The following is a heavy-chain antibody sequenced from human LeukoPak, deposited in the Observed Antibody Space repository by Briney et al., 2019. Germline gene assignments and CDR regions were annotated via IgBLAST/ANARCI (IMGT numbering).Heavy chain of an antibody. Sequence: GGSLRLSCAASGFTFSRYNIHWVRQAPGNGLEWVAVISYDGTNEYYVDSVKGRFTTSRDSSKNTLYLQMNSLRAEDTAVYYCAREYTSGWYDYWGQGTLVTVSS. V-gene: IGHV3-30-3*01. CDR3: AREYTSGWYDY. CDR1: GFTFSRYN. J-gene: IGHJ4*02. D-gene: IGHD6-19*01. CDR2: ISYDGTNE.